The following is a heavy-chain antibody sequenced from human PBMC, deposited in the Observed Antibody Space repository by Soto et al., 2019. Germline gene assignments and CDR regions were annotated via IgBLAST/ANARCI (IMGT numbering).Heavy chain of an antibody. Sequence: SLRLSCAASGINFSDYAMSCVRQTPGKGLEWVSVIGGDGYNPYYADSVKGRFTVSRDNSKNTLYLQMGSLRAEDAAVYYCAKDVVSRNGIYDPLDIWGQGTMVTVSS. J-gene: IGHJ3*02. CDR2: IGGDGYNP. V-gene: IGHV3-23*01. D-gene: IGHD3-3*02. CDR1: GINFSDYA. CDR3: AKDVVSRNGIYDPLDI.